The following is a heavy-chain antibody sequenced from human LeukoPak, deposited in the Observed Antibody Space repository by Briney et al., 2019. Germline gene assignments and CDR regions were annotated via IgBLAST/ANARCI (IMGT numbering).Heavy chain of an antibody. V-gene: IGHV3-23*01. CDR2: ISGSGGST. Sequence: PGGSLRLSCAASGFTVSSTYMSWVRQTPGKGLEWVSAISGSGGSTYYADSVKGRFTISRDNSKNTLYLQMNSLRAEDTTEYYCARETYSQYYFDYWGQGTLVTVSS. CDR3: ARETYSQYYFDY. J-gene: IGHJ4*02. D-gene: IGHD3-3*02. CDR1: GFTVSSTY.